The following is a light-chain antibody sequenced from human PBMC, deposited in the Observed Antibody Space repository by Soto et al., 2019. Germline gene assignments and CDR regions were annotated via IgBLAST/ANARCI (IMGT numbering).Light chain of an antibody. V-gene: IGLV1-40*01. CDR3: SSYAGSGV. Sequence: QSVLTQPPSVSGAPGQRVTISCTGSSSNIGAGYDVHWYQQLPGTAPKLLIYGNSNRPSGVPDRFSGSKSGTSASLAITGLQAEDEADYYCSSYAGSGVFGTGTKVTVL. CDR2: GNS. CDR1: SSNIGAGYD. J-gene: IGLJ1*01.